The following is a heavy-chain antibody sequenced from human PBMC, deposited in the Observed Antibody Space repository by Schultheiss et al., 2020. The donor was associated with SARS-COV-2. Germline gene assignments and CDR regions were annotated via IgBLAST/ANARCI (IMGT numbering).Heavy chain of an antibody. Sequence: SETLSLTCTVSGGSISSYYWSWIRQPPGKGLEWIGYTYYSGSTNYNPSLKSRVTISVDTSKNQFSLKLSSVTAADTAVYYCARDGGGGIVEGGWFDPWGQGTLVTVSS. V-gene: IGHV4-59*01. D-gene: IGHD2-15*01. CDR1: GGSISSYY. CDR3: ARDGGGGIVEGGWFDP. CDR2: TYYSGST. J-gene: IGHJ5*02.